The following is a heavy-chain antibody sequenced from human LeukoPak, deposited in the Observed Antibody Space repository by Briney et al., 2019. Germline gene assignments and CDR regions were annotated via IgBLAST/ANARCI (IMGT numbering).Heavy chain of an antibody. V-gene: IGHV3-30*18. CDR3: AKGSIYYYDSSSYYDY. Sequence: GGSLRLSCAASGFTFSSYGMHWVRQAPGKGLEWVAVISYDGSNKYYADSVKGRFTISRDNSKNTLYLQMNSLRAEDTAVYYCAKGSIYYYDSSSYYDYWGQGTLVTVSS. CDR1: GFTFSSYG. J-gene: IGHJ4*02. CDR2: ISYDGSNK. D-gene: IGHD3-22*01.